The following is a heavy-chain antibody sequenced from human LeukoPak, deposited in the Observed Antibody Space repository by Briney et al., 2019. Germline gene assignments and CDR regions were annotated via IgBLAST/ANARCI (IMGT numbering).Heavy chain of an antibody. Sequence: GASGKVSCKASGYTFTSYDINWVRQATGQGLEWMGWMNPNSGNTGYAQKFQGRVTITRNTSISTAYMELRSLRSEDTAVYYCARAPRITMVRGVIYWFDPWGQGTLVPVSS. CDR3: ARAPRITMVRGVIYWFDP. V-gene: IGHV1-8*03. CDR2: MNPNSGNT. J-gene: IGHJ5*02. CDR1: GYTFTSYD. D-gene: IGHD3-10*01.